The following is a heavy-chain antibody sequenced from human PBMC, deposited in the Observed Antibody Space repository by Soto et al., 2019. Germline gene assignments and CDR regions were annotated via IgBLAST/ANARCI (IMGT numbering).Heavy chain of an antibody. D-gene: IGHD2-2*02. CDR1: GFTFSSYV. CDR3: ERDFPPRGWYKLLYLGYYYYGMDV. Sequence: PGGSLRLSCAASGFTFSSYVMHWVRQAPGKGLEWVAVIWYDGINKYYADSVKGRFTISRDNSKNTLYLQMNSLRAEDTAVYYCERDFPPRGWYKLLYLGYYYYGMDVWGQGPTVTVYS. CDR2: IWYDGINK. V-gene: IGHV3-33*01. J-gene: IGHJ6*02.